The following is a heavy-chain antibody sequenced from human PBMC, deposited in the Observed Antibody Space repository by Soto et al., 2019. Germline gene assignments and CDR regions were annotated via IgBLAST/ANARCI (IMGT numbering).Heavy chain of an antibody. V-gene: IGHV3-30*18. J-gene: IGHJ6*02. CDR1: GFTFSSYG. CDR3: AKDGGSGDYYYYYGMDV. D-gene: IGHD3-10*01. CDR2: ISYDGSNK. Sequence: PGGSLRLSCAASGFTFSSYGMHWVRQAPGKGLEWVAVISYDGSNKYYADSVKGRFTISRDNSKNTLYLQMNSLRAEDTAVYYCAKDGGSGDYYYYYGMDVWGQGTTVTVSS.